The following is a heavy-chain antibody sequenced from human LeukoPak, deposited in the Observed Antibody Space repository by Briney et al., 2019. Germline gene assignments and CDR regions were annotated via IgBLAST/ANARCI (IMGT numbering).Heavy chain of an antibody. J-gene: IGHJ6*04. V-gene: IGHV3-21*01. CDR3: AELGITMIGGV. Sequence: GGSLRLSCAASGFTFSNYGMNWVRQAPGKGLEWVSFISSSSYINYGDSVKGRFTISRDNAKNSLYLQMNSLRAEDTAVYYCAELGITMIGGVWGKGTTVTISS. CDR1: GFTFSNYG. D-gene: IGHD3-10*02. CDR2: ISSSSYI.